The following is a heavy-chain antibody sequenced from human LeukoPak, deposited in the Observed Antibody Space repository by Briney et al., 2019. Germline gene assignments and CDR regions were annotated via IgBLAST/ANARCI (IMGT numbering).Heavy chain of an antibody. D-gene: IGHD2-21*02. CDR1: GDSISSGDYY. CDR3: ARHIVVVTAIYSRGYNWFDP. J-gene: IGHJ5*02. V-gene: IGHV4-61*02. CDR2: IYTSGST. Sequence: SETLSLTCTVSGDSISSGDYYWSWIRQPAGKGLEWIGRIYTSGSTNYNPSLKSRVTMSVDTSKNQFSLKLSSVTAADTAVYYCARHIVVVTAIYSRGYNWFDPWGQGTLVTVSS.